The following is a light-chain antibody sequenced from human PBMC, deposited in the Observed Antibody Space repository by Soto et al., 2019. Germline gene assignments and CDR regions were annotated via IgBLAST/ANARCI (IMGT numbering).Light chain of an antibody. V-gene: IGLV2-23*01. CDR2: EGN. CDR1: SSDVGSYNL. J-gene: IGLJ2*01. CDR3: CSYAGSKTLV. Sequence: QSVLTQPASVSGSPGQSITISCTGTSSDVGSYNLVSWYQQHPGKAPKLMIYEGNKRPSGVSNRFSGSKSGNTASLTISGLQAEDEADYYCCSYAGSKTLVLGGGTKLTVL.